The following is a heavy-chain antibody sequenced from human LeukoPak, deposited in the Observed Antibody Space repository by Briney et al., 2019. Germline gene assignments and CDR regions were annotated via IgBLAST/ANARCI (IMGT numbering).Heavy chain of an antibody. J-gene: IGHJ4*02. Sequence: GASVKVSCKASGYTFTTYGISWVRQAPGQGLEWMGWISGYNGNTNYAQKLQGRVTMTTDTSTSTAYMELRSLRSDDTAVYYCARVGASFGIGYYYDSSGYYNLLHKAPVFDYWGQGTLVTVSS. CDR2: ISGYNGNT. CDR3: ARVGASFGIGYYYDSSGYYNLLHKAPVFDY. D-gene: IGHD3-22*01. CDR1: GYTFTTYG. V-gene: IGHV1-18*01.